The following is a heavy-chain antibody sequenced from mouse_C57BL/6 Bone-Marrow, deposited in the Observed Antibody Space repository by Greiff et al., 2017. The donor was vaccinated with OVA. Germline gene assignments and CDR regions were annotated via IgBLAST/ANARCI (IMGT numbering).Heavy chain of an antibody. CDR1: GYTFTDYY. CDR2: INPYNGGT. D-gene: IGHD2-4*01. Sequence: EVQLQQSGPVLVKPGASVKMSCKASGYTFTDYYMNWVKQSHGKSLEWIGVINPYNGGTSYNQKFKGKATLTVDKSSSTAYMELNSLTSEDSAVYYCARGYYDYDDWFAYWGQGTLVTVSA. CDR3: ARGYYDYDDWFAY. V-gene: IGHV1-19*01. J-gene: IGHJ3*01.